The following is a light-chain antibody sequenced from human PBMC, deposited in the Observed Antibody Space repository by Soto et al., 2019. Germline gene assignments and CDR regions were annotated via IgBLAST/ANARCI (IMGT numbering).Light chain of an antibody. CDR1: SSDVGGYNY. Sequence: QSALTQPASVSGSPGQSITISCTGTSSDVGGYNYVSWYQQHPGKAPKLMIYEVSNRPSGGSNRFSGSKSGNTASLPTSGLQAEDEDAYYCSSYTGSSTPVVFGAGTKLTVL. CDR3: SSYTGSSTPVV. CDR2: EVS. V-gene: IGLV2-14*01. J-gene: IGLJ3*02.